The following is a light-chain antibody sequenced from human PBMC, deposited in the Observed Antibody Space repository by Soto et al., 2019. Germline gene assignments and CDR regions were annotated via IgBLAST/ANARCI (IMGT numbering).Light chain of an antibody. CDR1: QSTGTT. V-gene: IGKV3-15*01. Sequence: EIVMTQSPGTLSVSLGERVILSCRASQSTGTTVDWYQHKPGQAPRLLIYDASTRAAGVPARFRGSGSGTDFTLTISSLQSEDLGFYYCHQYNTWPRTFGQGTRVDIK. J-gene: IGKJ1*01. CDR2: DAS. CDR3: HQYNTWPRT.